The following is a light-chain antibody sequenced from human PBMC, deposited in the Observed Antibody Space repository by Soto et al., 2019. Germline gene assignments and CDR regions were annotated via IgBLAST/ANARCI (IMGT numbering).Light chain of an antibody. CDR3: HQYGISPPRT. CDR1: QSVSSNY. CDR2: GAS. V-gene: IGKV3-20*01. J-gene: IGKJ1*01. Sequence: EIVLTQSPGILSLSPGERATLSCRASQSVSSNYLAWYQHKPGQAPRLLIYGASSRATGIPDRFGGRGSGTDFTLTIGSLEPEDCAVYYCHQYGISPPRTFGQGTKVESK.